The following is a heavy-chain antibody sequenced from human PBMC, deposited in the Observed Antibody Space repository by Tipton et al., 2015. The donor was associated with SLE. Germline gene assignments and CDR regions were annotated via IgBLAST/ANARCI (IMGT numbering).Heavy chain of an antibody. D-gene: IGHD3-22*01. CDR1: GFTFSSYA. V-gene: IGHV3-23*03. CDR3: AKLDSSGYYLDY. J-gene: IGHJ4*02. CDR2: IYSGGSST. Sequence: SLRLSCAASGFTFSSYAMSWVRQAPGKGLEWVSVIYSGGSSTYYADSVKGRFTISRDNSKNTLYLQMNSLRAEDTAVYYCAKLDSSGYYLDYWGQGTLVTVSS.